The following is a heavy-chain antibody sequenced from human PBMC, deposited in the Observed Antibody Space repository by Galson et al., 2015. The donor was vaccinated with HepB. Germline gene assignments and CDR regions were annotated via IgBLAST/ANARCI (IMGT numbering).Heavy chain of an antibody. CDR3: SYCSSPSCYNMALDY. CDR1: GFTVSNNH. J-gene: IGHJ4*02. CDR2: IYKGGST. D-gene: IGHD2-2*01. Sequence: SLRLSCAASGFTVSNNHMTWVRQAPGKELEWVSGIYKGGSTYYIDSVKGRFTISRDNFKNTLYLQMNSLRAEDTAVYYCSYCSSPSCYNMALDYWGQGTLVTVSS. V-gene: IGHV3-66*01.